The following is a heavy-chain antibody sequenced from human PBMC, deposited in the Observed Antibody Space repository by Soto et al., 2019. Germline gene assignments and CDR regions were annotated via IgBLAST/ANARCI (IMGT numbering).Heavy chain of an antibody. CDR1: GGSFSGYY. D-gene: IGHD2-15*01. J-gene: IGHJ5*02. CDR3: ARGKAPIRYCSGGSCYSGSVGWFDP. CDR2: INHSGST. Sequence: PSETLSLTCAVYGGSFSGYYWSWIRQPPGQGLEWIGEINHSGSTNYNPSLKSRVTISVDTSKNLFSLKLSSVTAAGTAVYYCARGKAPIRYCSGGSCYSGSVGWFDPWGQGTLVTVSS. V-gene: IGHV4-34*01.